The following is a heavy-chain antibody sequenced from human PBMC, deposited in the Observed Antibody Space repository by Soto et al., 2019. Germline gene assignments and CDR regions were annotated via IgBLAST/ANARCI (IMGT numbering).Heavy chain of an antibody. CDR3: ARGLNGDRSDF. CDR1: GFTVSGYY. V-gene: IGHV3-66*01. J-gene: IGHJ4*02. Sequence: EVQLVESGGGLVQPRESLRLSCADSGFTVSGYYMNCVRRAPGKGLEWLSILYSGGRTYYADSVKGRFTISRDNSKNTLFLQVDGLRAEDTAVYYCARGLNGDRSDFWGQGTLVTVSS. D-gene: IGHD4-17*01. CDR2: LYSGGRT.